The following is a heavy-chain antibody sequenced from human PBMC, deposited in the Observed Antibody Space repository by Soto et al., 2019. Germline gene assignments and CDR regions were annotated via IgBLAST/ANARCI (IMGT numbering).Heavy chain of an antibody. Sequence: QVQLVQSGAEVKKPGASVKVSCKASGYTFTGYYMHWGRQAPGQGLEWMGWIKPKSGGTNYEQNYQSRVTMTRHTAITTAYLELTRQRYDDTAEYYCAKGGPVGAVYIHFDYWGQGNMVTVP. J-gene: IGHJ4*02. CDR2: IKPKSGGT. V-gene: IGHV1-2*02. CDR3: AKGGPVGAVYIHFDY. CDR1: GYTFTGYY. D-gene: IGHD3-16*01.